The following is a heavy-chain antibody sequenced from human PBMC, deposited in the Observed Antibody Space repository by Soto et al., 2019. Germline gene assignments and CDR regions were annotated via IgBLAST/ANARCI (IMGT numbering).Heavy chain of an antibody. CDR2: IFYSGST. CDR3: ARFTYYYFMDV. Sequence: SETLSLTCTVSGGSINSYFWSWIRQPPGKGLEWIGYIFYSGSTKYNPSLKSRVTISVDTSKKQFSLKVSSVTAADTAVYYCARFTYYYFMDVRGKGTTVTVSS. V-gene: IGHV4-59*08. J-gene: IGHJ6*03. CDR1: GGSINSYF.